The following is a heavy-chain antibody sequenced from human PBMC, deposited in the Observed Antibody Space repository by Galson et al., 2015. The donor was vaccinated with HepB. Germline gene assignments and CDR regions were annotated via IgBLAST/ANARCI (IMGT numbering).Heavy chain of an antibody. CDR2: IGGGGDTI. CDR3: ARDRAGYNSIDY. V-gene: IGHV3-48*03. D-gene: IGHD5-24*01. J-gene: IGHJ4*02. Sequence: PGKGLGWVSYIGGGGDTIYYAGSVKGRFTISRDNAQNLLYLQMNSLRAEDTAVYYCARDRAGYNSIDYWGQGTLVTVSS.